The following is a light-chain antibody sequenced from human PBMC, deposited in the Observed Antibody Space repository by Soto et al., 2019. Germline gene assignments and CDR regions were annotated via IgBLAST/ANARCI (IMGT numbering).Light chain of an antibody. J-gene: IGKJ4*01. CDR2: WAS. Sequence: DIVMTQSPDSLAVSLGERATINCKSSQSVLYNSDNTNYLAWYQQKPGQPPKLLIYWASTRDSGVPDRFSGSGSGADFTLAISSLQAEGGAVYYGQQDYPTLSFGVGPKGEIK. CDR3: QQDYPTLS. V-gene: IGKV4-1*01. CDR1: QSVLYNSDNTNY.